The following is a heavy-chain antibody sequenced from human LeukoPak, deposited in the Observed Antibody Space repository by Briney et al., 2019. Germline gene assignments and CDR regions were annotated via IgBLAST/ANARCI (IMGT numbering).Heavy chain of an antibody. V-gene: IGHV4-39*07. CDR1: GGSISSSSYY. CDR2: IYYSGST. CDR3: ARGRETTPSPHYYYYCMDV. J-gene: IGHJ6*03. D-gene: IGHD4-17*01. Sequence: NPSETLSLTCTVSGGSISSSSYYWGWIRQPPGKGLEWIGSIYYSGSTYYNPSLKSRVTISVDTSKNQFSLKLSSVTAADTAVYYCARGRETTPSPHYYYYCMDVWGKGTTVTVSS.